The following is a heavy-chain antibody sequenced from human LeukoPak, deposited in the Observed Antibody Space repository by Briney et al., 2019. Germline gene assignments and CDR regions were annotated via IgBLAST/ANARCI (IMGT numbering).Heavy chain of an antibody. V-gene: IGHV4-59*08. CDR1: GGSISSYY. J-gene: IGHJ5*02. CDR2: IYYSGST. Sequence: SETLSLTCTVSGGSISSYYWSWIRQPPGKGLEWIGYIYYSGSTNYNPSLKSRVTISVDTSKNQFSLKLNSVTAADTAVYYCARRPRCGGDCYSTWFDPWGQGTLVTVSS. D-gene: IGHD2-21*01. CDR3: ARRPRCGGDCYSTWFDP.